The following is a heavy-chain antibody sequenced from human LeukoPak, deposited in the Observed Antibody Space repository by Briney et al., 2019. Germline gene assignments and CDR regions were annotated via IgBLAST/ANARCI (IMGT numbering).Heavy chain of an antibody. J-gene: IGHJ4*02. Sequence: PSETLSLTCTVSGGSISSGGYYWSWIRQPPGKGLEWIGYIYHSGSTYYNPSLKSRVTISVDRSKNQFSLKLSSVTAADTAVYYCARDHYYGSGSYYSWGQGTLVTVSS. D-gene: IGHD3-10*01. CDR1: GGSISSGGYY. CDR2: IYHSGST. V-gene: IGHV4-30-2*01. CDR3: ARDHYYGSGSYYS.